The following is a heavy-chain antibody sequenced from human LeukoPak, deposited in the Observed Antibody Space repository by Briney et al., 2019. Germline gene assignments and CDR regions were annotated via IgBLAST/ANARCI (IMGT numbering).Heavy chain of an antibody. V-gene: IGHV4-59*01. CDR2: IYYSGST. D-gene: IGHD2-2*02. CDR3: ARQIPVYCSSTSCYRNYYYGMDV. J-gene: IGHJ6*02. CDR1: GGSISSYY. Sequence: SETLSLTCTVSGGSISSYYWSWIRQPPGKGLEWIGYIYYSGSTNYNLSLKSRVTISVDTSKNQFSLKLSSVTAADTAVYYCARQIPVYCSSTSCYRNYYYGMDVWGQGTTVTVSS.